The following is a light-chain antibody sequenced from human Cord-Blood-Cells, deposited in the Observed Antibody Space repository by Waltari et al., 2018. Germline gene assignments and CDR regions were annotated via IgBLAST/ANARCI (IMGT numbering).Light chain of an antibody. J-gene: IGKJ3*01. CDR3: QQYYSTPLT. Sequence: DIVMTHSPDSLAVSLGERATINCKSSQSVLYSARNKNYLAWYQQKPGQPPKLLIYWASTRESGVPDRFSGSGSGTDFTLTISSLQAEDVAVYYCQQYYSTPLTFGPGTKVDIK. CDR2: WAS. V-gene: IGKV4-1*01. CDR1: QSVLYSARNKNY.